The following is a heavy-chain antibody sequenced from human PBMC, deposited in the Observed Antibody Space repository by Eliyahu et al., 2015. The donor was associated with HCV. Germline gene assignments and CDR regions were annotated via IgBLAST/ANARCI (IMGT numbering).Heavy chain of an antibody. V-gene: IGHV3-23*01. CDR2: ISNNGDNT. D-gene: IGHD2-21*01. CDR1: GFXFSSXS. CDR3: AKAHCGIRGCPYYIDV. Sequence: EMQLLESGGALVQPEGSLRLSCAASGFXFSSXSMXWVRQAPGKGLEWVAAISNNGDNTFHAGPVKGRFTISRDNSNNMLYLQMNSLRVEDTTVYFCAKAHCGIRGCPYYIDVWGKGTTVTVSS. J-gene: IGHJ6*04.